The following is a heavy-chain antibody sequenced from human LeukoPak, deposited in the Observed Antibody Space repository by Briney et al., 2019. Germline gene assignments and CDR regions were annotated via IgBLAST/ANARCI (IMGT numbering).Heavy chain of an antibody. V-gene: IGHV3-48*03. Sequence: GGSLRLSCTVSGFTLSSYEMSWIRQAPGKGLEWVSSIDYSGGSSYYADSVKGRFTISRDNAKNSLYLQMNSLRAEDTAVYYCARSYYYYMDVWGKGTTVTISS. CDR3: ARSYYYYMDV. J-gene: IGHJ6*03. CDR1: GFTLSSYE. CDR2: IDYSGGSS.